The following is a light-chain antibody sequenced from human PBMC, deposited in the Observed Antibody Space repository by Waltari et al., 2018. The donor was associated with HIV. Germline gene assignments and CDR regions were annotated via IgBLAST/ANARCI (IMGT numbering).Light chain of an antibody. CDR2: NVS. V-gene: IGLV2-11*01. CDR3: SSYAGTSNFVL. Sequence: QSALTQPRSVSESPGQSVTISCPGTSSDVGAYNYVPWYQQHPGRAPKFIIYNVSERPSGVPDRFSGSKSGNTASLTISGLQAEDEADYYCSSYAGTSNFVLFGGGTKLTVL. CDR1: SSDVGAYNY. J-gene: IGLJ2*01.